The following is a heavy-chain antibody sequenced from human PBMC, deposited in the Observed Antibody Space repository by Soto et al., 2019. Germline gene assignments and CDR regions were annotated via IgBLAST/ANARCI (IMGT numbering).Heavy chain of an antibody. V-gene: IGHV4-39*01. CDR3: ARRTVNIRTFYSGLKTHCFDY. J-gene: IGHJ4*02. CDR2: IYYSGST. D-gene: IGHD6-19*01. CDR1: GGSISSYY. Sequence: SETLSLTCTVSGGSISSYYWGWIRQPPGKGLEWIGSIYYSGSTYYTPSLQSRVAISVDTSKNQFSLKLNSVTAADTAVYYCARRTVNIRTFYSGLKTHCFDYWGQGTLVTVPS.